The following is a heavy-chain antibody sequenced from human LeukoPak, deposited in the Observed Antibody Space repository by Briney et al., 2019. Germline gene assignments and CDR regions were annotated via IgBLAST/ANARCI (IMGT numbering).Heavy chain of an antibody. CDR3: ARFEDYYDSSGSAYDY. D-gene: IGHD3-22*01. Sequence: GASVKVSCKASGGTFSSYAISWVRQAPGQGLEWMGWISAYNGNTNYAQKLQGRVTMTTDTSTSTAYMELRSLRSDDTAVYYCARFEDYYDSSGSAYDYWGQGTLVTVSS. J-gene: IGHJ4*02. CDR2: ISAYNGNT. V-gene: IGHV1-18*01. CDR1: GGTFSSYA.